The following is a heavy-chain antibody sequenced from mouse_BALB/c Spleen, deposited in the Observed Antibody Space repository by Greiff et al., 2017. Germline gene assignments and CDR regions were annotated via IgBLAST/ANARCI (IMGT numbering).Heavy chain of an antibody. J-gene: IGHJ4*01. D-gene: IGHD1-1*02. CDR1: GFTFSSFG. Sequence: EVHLVESGGGLVQPGGSRKLSCAASGFTFSSFGMHWVRQAPEKGLEWVAYISSGSSTIYYADTVKGRFTISRDNPKNTLFLQMTSLRSEDTAMYYCAKIGGGSYAMDYWGQGTSVTVSS. CDR2: ISSGSSTI. CDR3: AKIGGGSYAMDY. V-gene: IGHV5-17*02.